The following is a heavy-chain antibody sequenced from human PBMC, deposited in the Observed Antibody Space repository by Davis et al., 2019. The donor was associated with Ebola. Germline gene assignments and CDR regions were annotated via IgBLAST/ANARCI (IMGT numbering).Heavy chain of an antibody. D-gene: IGHD4-11*01. CDR2: IWYDGSNK. J-gene: IGHJ6*02. Sequence: GESLKISCAASGFTFSSYGMHWVRQAPGKGLEWVAVIWYDGSNKYYADSVKGRFTISRDNSKNTLYLQMNSLRAEDTAVYYCARENIYTVTLEYCYYYGMDVWGQGTTVTVSS. V-gene: IGHV3-33*01. CDR1: GFTFSSYG. CDR3: ARENIYTVTLEYCYYYGMDV.